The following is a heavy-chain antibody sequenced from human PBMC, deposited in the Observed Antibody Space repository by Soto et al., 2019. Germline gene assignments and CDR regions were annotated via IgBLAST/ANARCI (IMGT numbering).Heavy chain of an antibody. V-gene: IGHV3-74*01. CDR2: INSDGSST. Sequence: GGSLRLSCAASGFTFSSYWMHWVRQAPGKGLVWVSRINSDGSSTSYADSVKGRFTISRDNAKNTLYLQMNSLRAEDTAVYYCASLTMVRVYYYYGMDVSGQGTTVTVSS. D-gene: IGHD3-10*01. CDR1: GFTFSSYW. J-gene: IGHJ6*02. CDR3: ASLTMVRVYYYYGMDV.